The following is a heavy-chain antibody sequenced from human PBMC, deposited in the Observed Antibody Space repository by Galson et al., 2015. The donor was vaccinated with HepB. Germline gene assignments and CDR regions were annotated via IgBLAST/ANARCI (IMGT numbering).Heavy chain of an antibody. D-gene: IGHD1-26*01. J-gene: IGHJ4*02. V-gene: IGHV3-74*01. Sequence: SLRLSCAASGFMFSTYWMQWVRQAPGQELVWVSLIDPDGTHIDYAPSVRGRFSISSDHAKNTMFLQMNSLRFEDTGVYYCVRDSGTYPGYYDFWGQGTLVTVSS. CDR1: GFMFSTYW. CDR2: IDPDGTHI. CDR3: VRDSGTYPGYYDF.